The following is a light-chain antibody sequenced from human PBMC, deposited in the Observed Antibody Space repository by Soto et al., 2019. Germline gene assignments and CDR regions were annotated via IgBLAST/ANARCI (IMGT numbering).Light chain of an antibody. J-gene: IGLJ7*01. Sequence: QSVLTQPPSASGTPGQRVTIPCSGSSSNIGSNTVTWYQQLPGTAPKLLIYSNNQRPSGVPDRFSGSKSGTSASLAISGLQSEDEADYYCAAWDDSLNGAVFGGGTQLTVL. CDR1: SSNIGSNT. CDR3: AAWDDSLNGAV. V-gene: IGLV1-44*01. CDR2: SNN.